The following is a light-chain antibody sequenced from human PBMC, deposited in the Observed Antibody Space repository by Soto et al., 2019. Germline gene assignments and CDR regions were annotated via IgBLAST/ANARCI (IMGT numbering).Light chain of an antibody. Sequence: DIQMTQSPSTLSAALGDRVTITCRASQTISDWLAWHQQKPGKAPKLLIYKASSLESGVPSRFSGSGSGTEFTLTISSLQPDDFATYYCLQYETYWTFGQGTKVDIK. J-gene: IGKJ1*01. CDR3: LQYETYWT. V-gene: IGKV1-5*03. CDR2: KAS. CDR1: QTISDW.